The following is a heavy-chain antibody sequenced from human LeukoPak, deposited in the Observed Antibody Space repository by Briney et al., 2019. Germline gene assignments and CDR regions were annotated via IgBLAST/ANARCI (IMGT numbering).Heavy chain of an antibody. CDR3: ARHVLYSYGPQWCFDP. CDR2: IDASDSYT. J-gene: IGHJ5*02. Sequence: GESLRISCKGSVYSFTNYRISWVRHMPGRGLEWMGWIDASDSYTNYSPSFQGHVTISADKSSSTAYLQWSSLKASDTAIYYCARHVLYSYGPQWCFDPWGQGTLVTVSS. D-gene: IGHD5-18*01. V-gene: IGHV5-10-1*01. CDR1: VYSFTNYR.